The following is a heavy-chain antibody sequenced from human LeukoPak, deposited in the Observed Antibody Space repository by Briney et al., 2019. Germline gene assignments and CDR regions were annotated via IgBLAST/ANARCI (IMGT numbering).Heavy chain of an antibody. D-gene: IGHD4-11*01. V-gene: IGHV1-18*01. Sequence: ASVKVSCKASGYTFTSYGISWVRQAPGQGLEWMGWISAYNGNTNYAQKLQGRVTMTTDTSTSTAYVELRSLRSDDTAVYYCARKGLTTVTYDYWGQGTLVTVSS. CDR3: ARKGLTTVTYDY. CDR2: ISAYNGNT. J-gene: IGHJ4*02. CDR1: GYTFTSYG.